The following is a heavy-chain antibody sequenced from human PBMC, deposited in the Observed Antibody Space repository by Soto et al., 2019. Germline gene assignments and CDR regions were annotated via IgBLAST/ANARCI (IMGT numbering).Heavy chain of an antibody. CDR3: ARVGSSAWQAALDI. J-gene: IGHJ3*02. V-gene: IGHV4-34*01. CDR2: IKHSGSS. Sequence: QVQQQPWGAGLLKPSETLSLTCAVNAGSFSHYYWNWIRQSPGKGLEWIGKIKHSGSSNYKPSLRSSSSISVDMSKNQGARRLSCVTAEATAVYYCARVGSSAWQAALDIWGQGTMVTVSS. D-gene: IGHD6-25*01. CDR1: AGSFSHYY.